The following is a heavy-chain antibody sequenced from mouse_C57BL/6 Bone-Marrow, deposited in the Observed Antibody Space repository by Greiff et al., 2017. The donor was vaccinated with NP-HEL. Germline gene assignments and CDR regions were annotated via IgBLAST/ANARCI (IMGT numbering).Heavy chain of an antibody. CDR1: GYTFTSYW. Sequence: EVKLQQSGTVLARPGASVKMSCKTSGYTFTSYWMHWVKQRPGQGLEWIGAIYPGNSDTSYTQKFKGKAKLTAVTSASTAYMELSSLTNEDSAVYYCTRGNYYDYNYYAMDYWGQGTSVTVSS. CDR3: TRGNYYDYNYYAMDY. D-gene: IGHD2-4*01. J-gene: IGHJ4*01. V-gene: IGHV1-5*01. CDR2: IYPGNSDT.